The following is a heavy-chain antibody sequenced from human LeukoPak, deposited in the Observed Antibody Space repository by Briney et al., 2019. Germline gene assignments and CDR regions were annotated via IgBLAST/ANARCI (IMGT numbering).Heavy chain of an antibody. J-gene: IGHJ4*02. CDR1: GFTFSSYG. CDR3: VRKIGSPPSPGHFDY. CDR2: ISYDGNNK. V-gene: IGHV3-30*03. Sequence: GGSLRLSCAASGFTFSSYGMHWVRQAPGKGLEWVTFISYDGNNKKYADSVAGRFTISMDNSKNTLYLQMNSVRPEDTALYYCVRKIGSPPSPGHFDYWGQGTLVTVSS. D-gene: IGHD1-26*01.